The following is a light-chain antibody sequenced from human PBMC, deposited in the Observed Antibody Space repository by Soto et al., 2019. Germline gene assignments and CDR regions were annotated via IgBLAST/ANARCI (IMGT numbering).Light chain of an antibody. CDR3: QQYNHYYS. J-gene: IGKJ2*03. CDR1: QSIDRW. V-gene: IGKV1-5*01. CDR2: DAS. Sequence: DIQLTQSPSTLSASVGDRVTITCRASQSIDRWLAWYQQKLGKAPELLIHDASSLESWVPSRFSGSGSGTEFTLTMNRLQPDDFATYYCQQYNHYYSFGQGTKLEIK.